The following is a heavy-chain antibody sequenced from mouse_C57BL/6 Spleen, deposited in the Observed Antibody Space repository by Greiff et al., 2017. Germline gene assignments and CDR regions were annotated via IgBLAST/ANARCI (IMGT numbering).Heavy chain of an antibody. V-gene: IGHV6-6*01. D-gene: IGHD2-4*01. CDR1: GFTFSDAW. CDR2: IRNKANNHAT. J-gene: IGHJ2*01. Sequence: EVQLVESGGGLVHPGGSMKLSCAASGFTFSDAWMDWVRQSPEKGLEWVAEIRNKANNHATYYAESVKGRFTISRDDSKSSVYLQMNSLRAEDTGIYYCTRTDYDSLFDYWGQGTTLTVSS. CDR3: TRTDYDSLFDY.